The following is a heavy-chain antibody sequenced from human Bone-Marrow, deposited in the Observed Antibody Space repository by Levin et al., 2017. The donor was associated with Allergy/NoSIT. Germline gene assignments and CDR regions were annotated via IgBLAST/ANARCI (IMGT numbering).Heavy chain of an antibody. Sequence: GESLKISCEASGFNIINYGMHWVRQAPGKGLEWVGVVSYDGNNKYYGDSVRGRFTISRDNSKNTVYLAMNSLRPDDTAVYFCANTPRLATDGTVNHYWGPGTLVTVSS. D-gene: IGHD3-16*01. CDR3: ANTPRLATDGTVNHY. J-gene: IGHJ4*02. CDR1: GFNIINYG. V-gene: IGHV3-30*18. CDR2: VSYDGNNK.